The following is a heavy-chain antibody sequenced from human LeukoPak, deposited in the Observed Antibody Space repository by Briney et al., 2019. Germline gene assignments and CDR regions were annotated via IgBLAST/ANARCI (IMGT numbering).Heavy chain of an antibody. CDR1: GFTFSDYY. V-gene: IGHV3-11*01. D-gene: IGHD5-12*01. Sequence: GGSLRLSCAASGFTFSDYYMSWIRQAPGKGLEWVSYISSSGSTIYYADSVKGRFTISRDNAKNSLYLQMNSLRVEDTAVYYCAKAPSGYDSIDYWGQGTLVTVSS. CDR3: AKAPSGYDSIDY. J-gene: IGHJ4*02. CDR2: ISSSGSTI.